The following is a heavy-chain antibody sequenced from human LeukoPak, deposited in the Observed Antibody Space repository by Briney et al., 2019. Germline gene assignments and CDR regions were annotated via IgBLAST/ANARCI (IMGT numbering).Heavy chain of an antibody. V-gene: IGHV3-23*01. CDR3: AKGRCGSGGCHFDY. J-gene: IGHJ4*02. Sequence: GGSLRLSCAGSGFTFNTYVMTWVRQPPGKGLEWVSGISGSGTNTYYGDSVKGRFTVSRDNSKNTLYLQVNSLRAEDTAVYYCAKGRCGSGGCHFDYWGQGTLVTVSP. CDR2: ISGSGTNT. D-gene: IGHD2-15*01. CDR1: GFTFNTYV.